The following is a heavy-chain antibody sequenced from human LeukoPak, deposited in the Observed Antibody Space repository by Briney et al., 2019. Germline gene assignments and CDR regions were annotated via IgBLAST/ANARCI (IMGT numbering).Heavy chain of an antibody. J-gene: IGHJ6*03. CDR1: GDTFSTYA. V-gene: IGHV1-69*05. CDR2: IIPIFGTA. CDR3: ARAIAAAGMPFDYMDV. Sequence: SVKVSCKTPGDTFSTYAISWVRQAPGQGLEWMGGIIPIFGTANYAQKFQGRVTITTDESTSTAYMELSSLRSEDTAVYYCARAIAAAGMPFDYMDVWGKGTTVTVSS. D-gene: IGHD6-13*01.